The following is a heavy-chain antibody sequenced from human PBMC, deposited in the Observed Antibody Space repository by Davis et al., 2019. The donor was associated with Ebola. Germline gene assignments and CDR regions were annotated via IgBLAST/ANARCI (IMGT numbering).Heavy chain of an antibody. CDR2: ISGDSLYT. CDR3: ARVVATVTTRTIDY. J-gene: IGHJ4*02. D-gene: IGHD4-17*01. Sequence: PGGSLRLSCAASGFTFTDYYMGWIRQAPGKGLEWVSYISGDSLYTNYADSVRGRLTISRDDAKNSLYLQMNSLRAEDTAVYYCARVVATVTTRTIDYWGQGTLVTVSS. CDR1: GFTFTDYY. V-gene: IGHV3-11*06.